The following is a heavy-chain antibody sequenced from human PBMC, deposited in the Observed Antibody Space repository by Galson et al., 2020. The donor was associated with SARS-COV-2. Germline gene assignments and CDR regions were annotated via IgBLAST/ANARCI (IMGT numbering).Heavy chain of an antibody. CDR2: ISSDGSNS. V-gene: IGHV3-30*04. J-gene: IGHJ4*02. Sequence: GESLKISCAASGFTFSNYVMHWVRQAPGKGPEWVAVISSDGSNSFYADSLKGRFTISRDNSKSTLYLQMNSLRAEDTAVYYCARGGEWELPYYFDHWGQGTLVTVSS. CDR1: GFTFSNYV. CDR3: ARGGEWELPYYFDH. D-gene: IGHD1-26*01.